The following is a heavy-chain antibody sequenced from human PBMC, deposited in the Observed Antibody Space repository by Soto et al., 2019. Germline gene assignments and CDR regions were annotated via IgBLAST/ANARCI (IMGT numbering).Heavy chain of an antibody. CDR3: ARAGDFWSGYYRIPYYYYYMDV. Sequence: SQTLSLTCAISGDSVSSNSAAWNWIRQSPSRGLEWLGRTYYRSKWYNDYAVSVKSRITINPDTSKNQFSLQLNSVTPEDTAVYYCARAGDFWSGYYRIPYYYYYMDVWGKGTTVTVSS. J-gene: IGHJ6*03. V-gene: IGHV6-1*01. CDR2: TYYRSKWYN. D-gene: IGHD3-3*01. CDR1: GDSVSSNSAA.